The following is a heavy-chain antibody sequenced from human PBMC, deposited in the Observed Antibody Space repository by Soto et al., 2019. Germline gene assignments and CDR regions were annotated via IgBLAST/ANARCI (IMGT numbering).Heavy chain of an antibody. CDR2: IYYSGST. J-gene: IGHJ4*02. CDR3: ARLPSRHLVDY. V-gene: IGHV4-31*03. CDR1: GGSISSGGYY. Sequence: SETLSLTCTVSGGSISSGGYYWSWIRQHPGKGLEWIGYIYYSGSTYYNPSLKSRVTISVDTSKNQFSLKLSSVTAADTAVYYCARLPSRHLVDYWGQGTLVTVSS. D-gene: IGHD3-3*02.